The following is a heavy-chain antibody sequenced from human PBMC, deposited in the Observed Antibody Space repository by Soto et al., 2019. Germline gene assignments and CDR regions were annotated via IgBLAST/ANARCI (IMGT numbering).Heavy chain of an antibody. Sequence: EVQLVESGGGLVKTGGSLRLSCADSGFTFSDAWISWVRKAPGKGLEWVGLIKKKTDGGTTDYAAPVKGRFTISRDDSKNTLYLQMRSLKTDDTAVYYCGSQWLDWGQGTLVTVSS. V-gene: IGHV3-15*01. D-gene: IGHD6-19*01. J-gene: IGHJ4*02. CDR2: IKKKTDGGTT. CDR3: GSQWLD. CDR1: GFTFSDAW.